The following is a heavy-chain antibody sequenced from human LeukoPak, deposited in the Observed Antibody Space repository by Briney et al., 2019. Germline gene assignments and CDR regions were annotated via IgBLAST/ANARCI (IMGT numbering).Heavy chain of an antibody. CDR2: IYYSGST. D-gene: IGHD6-13*01. Sequence: PSETLSLTCTVSGGSISSYYWSWIRQPPGKGLEWIGYIYYSGSTNYNPSLKSRVTISVDTSKNQFSLKLSSVTAADTAVYYCARRGIAAAGKAYNWFDPWGQGTLVTVSS. V-gene: IGHV4-59*01. CDR1: GGSISSYY. CDR3: ARRGIAAAGKAYNWFDP. J-gene: IGHJ5*02.